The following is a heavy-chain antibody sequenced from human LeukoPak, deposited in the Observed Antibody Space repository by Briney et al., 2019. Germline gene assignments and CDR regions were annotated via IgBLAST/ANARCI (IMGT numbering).Heavy chain of an antibody. CDR1: GFTFSRYA. CDR3: AKGGPGSYVIFYYYGMDV. CDR2: ISGSGGST. Sequence: PGGSLRLTCAASGFTFSRYAMSWVRQAPGKGLEWVSAISGSGGSTYYADSVKGRFTISRDNSKNTLYLQMNSLRAEDTAVYYCAKGGPGSYVIFYYYGMDVWGQGTTDTVSS. V-gene: IGHV3-23*01. J-gene: IGHJ6*02. D-gene: IGHD3-10*01.